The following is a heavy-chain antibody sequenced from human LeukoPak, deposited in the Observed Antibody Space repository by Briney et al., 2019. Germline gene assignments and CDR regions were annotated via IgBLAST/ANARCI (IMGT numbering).Heavy chain of an antibody. Sequence: GGSLRLSCAASGFTFSSYSMNWVRQAPGKGLECVSSISSSSSYIYYADSVKGRFTISRDNAKNSLYLQMNSLRAEDTAVYYCATDLYPTMIVVESPYYFDYWGQGTLVTVSS. CDR3: ATDLYPTMIVVESPYYFDY. D-gene: IGHD3-22*01. V-gene: IGHV3-21*01. CDR1: GFTFSSYS. J-gene: IGHJ4*02. CDR2: ISSSSSYI.